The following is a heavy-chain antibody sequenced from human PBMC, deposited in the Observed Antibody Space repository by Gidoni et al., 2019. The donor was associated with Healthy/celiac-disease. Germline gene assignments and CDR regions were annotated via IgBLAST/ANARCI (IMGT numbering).Heavy chain of an antibody. Sequence: QVQLQESGPGLVKPSETLSLTCTVSGGSISSYYWSWNRQPPGKGLEWIGYIYESGSTNYNPSLKSRVTISVDTSKCQFSLKLSSVTAADTAVYYCARGPHIVVVTAIPEVRRWFDPWGQGTLVTVSS. V-gene: IGHV4-59*01. CDR3: ARGPHIVVVTAIPEVRRWFDP. D-gene: IGHD2-21*02. J-gene: IGHJ5*02. CDR2: IYESGST. CDR1: GGSISSYY.